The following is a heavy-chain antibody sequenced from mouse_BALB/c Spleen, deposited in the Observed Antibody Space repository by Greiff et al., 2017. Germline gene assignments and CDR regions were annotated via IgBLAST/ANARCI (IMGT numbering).Heavy chain of an antibody. V-gene: IGHV1-54*01. D-gene: IGHD2-4*01. CDR3: AREGYDYDGYYAMDY. J-gene: IGHJ4*01. CDR1: GYAFTNYL. Sequence: VQLQESGAELVRPGTSVKVSCKASGYAFTNYLIEWVKQRPGQGLEWIGVINPGSGGTNYNEKFKGKATLTADKSSSTAYMQLSSLTSDDSAVYFCAREGYDYDGYYAMDYWGQGTSVTVSS. CDR2: INPGSGGT.